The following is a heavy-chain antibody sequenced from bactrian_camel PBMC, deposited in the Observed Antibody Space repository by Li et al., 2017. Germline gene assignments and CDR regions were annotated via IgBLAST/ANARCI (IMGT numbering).Heavy chain of an antibody. Sequence: HVQLVESGGGSAQAGGSLRLSCAASGSTDSSLCMGWFRQAPGKGREGVACIDSDGTTNVADSVKGRFTISKNKANNTLYLQMNSLEPEDTAKYYCAVLSQFNHCRGVVVGIWQQYASWGQGTQVTVS. J-gene: IGHJ4*01. V-gene: IGHV3S9*01. D-gene: IGHD6*01. CDR3: AVLSQFNHCRGVVVGIWQQYAS. CDR2: IDSDGTT. CDR1: GSTDSSLC.